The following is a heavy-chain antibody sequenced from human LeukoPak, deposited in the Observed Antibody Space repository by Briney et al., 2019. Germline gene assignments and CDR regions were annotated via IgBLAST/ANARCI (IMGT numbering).Heavy chain of an antibody. Sequence: PGGSLRLSCAAYGFTFSHYWMTWVRQAPGKGLEWVAQINQDGSKEYYMDSVKARFTISRDNAKNSVFLQMNSLRAEDTAVYYCVRDGGVSGYDLLDYWGQGTLVTVSS. V-gene: IGHV3-7*01. CDR1: GFTFSHYW. CDR3: VRDGGVSGYDLLDY. D-gene: IGHD5-12*01. J-gene: IGHJ4*02. CDR2: INQDGSKE.